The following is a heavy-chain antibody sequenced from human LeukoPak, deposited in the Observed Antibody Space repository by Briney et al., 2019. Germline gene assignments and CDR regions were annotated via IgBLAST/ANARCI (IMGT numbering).Heavy chain of an antibody. Sequence: GGSLRLSCVASQFTFGYYTMNWVRQAPGKGLEWVSSISSSGRFTHYGDAVKGRFTISRDNAKNSLYLQMNSLRADDTAVYYCARNSSIWYYVDYWGQGTLVTVSS. V-gene: IGHV3-21*01. J-gene: IGHJ4*02. D-gene: IGHD6-13*01. CDR2: ISSSGRFT. CDR3: ARNSSIWYYVDY. CDR1: QFTFGYYT.